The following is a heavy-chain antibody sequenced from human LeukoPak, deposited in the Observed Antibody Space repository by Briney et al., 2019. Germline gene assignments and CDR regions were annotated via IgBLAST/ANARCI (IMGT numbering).Heavy chain of an antibody. V-gene: IGHV3-20*04. D-gene: IGHD3-10*01. CDR1: GFTFSNYN. Sequence: GGSLRLSCAASGFTFSNYNMNWVRQAPGKGLEWVSGINWSGDSAGYADSVKGRFTISRDNAKNSLFLQMNSLRAEDTAVYYCARVELLWFGESHHYMDVWGKGTTVTVSS. CDR3: ARVELLWFGESHHYMDV. J-gene: IGHJ6*03. CDR2: INWSGDSA.